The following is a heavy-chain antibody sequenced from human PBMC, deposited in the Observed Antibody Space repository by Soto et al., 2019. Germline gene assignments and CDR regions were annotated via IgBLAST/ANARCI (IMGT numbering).Heavy chain of an antibody. CDR3: ARDPSYDYGDYGYGMDV. CDR2: IIPILGIA. V-gene: IGHV1-69*04. D-gene: IGHD4-17*01. J-gene: IGHJ6*02. Sequence: ASVKVSCKASGGTFSSYTISWVRQAPGQGLEWMGRIIPILGIANYAQKFQGRVTITADKSTSTAYMELSSLRSEDTAVYYCARDPSYDYGDYGYGMDVWGQGTTVTVSS. CDR1: GGTFSSYT.